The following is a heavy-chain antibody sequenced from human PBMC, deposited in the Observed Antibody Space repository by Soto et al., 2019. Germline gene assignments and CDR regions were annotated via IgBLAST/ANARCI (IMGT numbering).Heavy chain of an antibody. CDR2: INPSGGST. CDR1: GYTFTSYY. Sequence: ASVKVSCKASGYTFTSYYMHWVRQAPGQGLEWMGIINPSGGSTSYAQKFQGRVTMTRDTSTSTVYMELSSLRSEDTAVYYCARDPLQLWTISCYYGMDVWGQGTTVTVSS. CDR3: ARDPLQLWTISCYYGMDV. D-gene: IGHD5-18*01. V-gene: IGHV1-46*01. J-gene: IGHJ6*02.